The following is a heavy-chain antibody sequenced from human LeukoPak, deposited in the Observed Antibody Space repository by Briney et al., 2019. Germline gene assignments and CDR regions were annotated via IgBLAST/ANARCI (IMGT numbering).Heavy chain of an antibody. CDR3: ARDQENHYYDSSGYSTGDRN. D-gene: IGHD3-22*01. CDR2: INPNSGGT. Sequence: ASVKVSCKASGYTFTGYYMHWVRQAPGQGLEWMGRINPNSGGTNYAQKFQGRVTMTRDTSISTAYMELSRLRSDDTAVYYCARDQENHYYDSSGYSTGDRNWGQGTLVTVSS. V-gene: IGHV1-2*06. J-gene: IGHJ4*02. CDR1: GYTFTGYY.